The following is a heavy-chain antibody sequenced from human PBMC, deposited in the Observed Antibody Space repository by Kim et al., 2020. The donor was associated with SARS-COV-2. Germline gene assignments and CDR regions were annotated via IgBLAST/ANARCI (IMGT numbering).Heavy chain of an antibody. CDR3: ARGHSRGSTNYYFYGMDV. Sequence: ASVKVSCKASGYTFTSYAMNWVRQAPGQGLEWMGWININTGNPTYAQGFTGRFVFSLDTSVSAAYLQISSLKAEDTAAYYCARGHSRGSTNYYFYGMDVWGQGTTVTVSS. D-gene: IGHD3-22*01. CDR2: ININTGNP. CDR1: GYTFTSYA. V-gene: IGHV7-4-1*02. J-gene: IGHJ6*02.